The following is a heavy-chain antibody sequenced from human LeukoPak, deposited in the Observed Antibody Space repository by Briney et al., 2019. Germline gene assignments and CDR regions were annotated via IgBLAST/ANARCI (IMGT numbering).Heavy chain of an antibody. CDR2: IKQDGSEK. CDR3: ARVESIAARRRGY. Sequence: PGGSLRLSCAASGFTFSSYWMSWVRQAPGKGLEWVANIKQDGSEKYYVDSVKGRFTISRDNAKNSLYLQMNSLRAEDTAVYYCARVESIAARRRGYWGQGTLVTVSS. V-gene: IGHV3-7*01. J-gene: IGHJ4*02. CDR1: GFTFSSYW. D-gene: IGHD6-6*01.